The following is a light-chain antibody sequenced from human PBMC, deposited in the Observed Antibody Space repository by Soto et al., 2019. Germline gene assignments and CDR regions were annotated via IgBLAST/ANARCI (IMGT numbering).Light chain of an antibody. CDR3: QQYNDWPLT. J-gene: IGKJ1*01. Sequence: EVVLTQSPATLSLSPGETATLSCRASQSISGRYLAWYQQKGGQAPRLLIYDTSSRATGIPDRFSGTGSGTEFTLTISSLQSEDFALYYCQQYNDWPLTFGQGTKVDIK. V-gene: IGKV3D-15*01. CDR1: QSISGRY. CDR2: DTS.